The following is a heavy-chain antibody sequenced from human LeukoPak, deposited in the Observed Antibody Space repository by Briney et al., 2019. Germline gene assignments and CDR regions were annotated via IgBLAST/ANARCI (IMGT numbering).Heavy chain of an antibody. D-gene: IGHD2-21*02. Sequence: GESLKISCEVSGYNFTSYWIGWVRPMPGKGLEWMGIIYPGDSDTRYSPSFQGQVTISADKSISTAYLQWSSLKASDTAMYYCARHMDGGNSYYYYGMDVWGQGTTVTVSS. CDR3: ARHMDGGNSYYYYGMDV. CDR1: GYNFTSYW. CDR2: IYPGDSDT. V-gene: IGHV5-51*01. J-gene: IGHJ6*02.